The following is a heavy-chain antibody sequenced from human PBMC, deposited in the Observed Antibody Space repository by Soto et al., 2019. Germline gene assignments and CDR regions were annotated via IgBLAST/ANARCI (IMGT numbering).Heavy chain of an antibody. J-gene: IGHJ4*02. CDR3: AKGISVDYETHFDY. V-gene: IGHV3-30*18. Sequence: QVQLVESGGGVVQPGRSLRLSCAASGFTFSSYGMHWVRQAPGKGLEWVAVISYDGSNKYYADSVKGRFTISRDNSKNTLYLQMNSLIAEDTAVYYCAKGISVDYETHFDYWGQGTLVTVSS. D-gene: IGHD6-19*01. CDR1: GFTFSSYG. CDR2: ISYDGSNK.